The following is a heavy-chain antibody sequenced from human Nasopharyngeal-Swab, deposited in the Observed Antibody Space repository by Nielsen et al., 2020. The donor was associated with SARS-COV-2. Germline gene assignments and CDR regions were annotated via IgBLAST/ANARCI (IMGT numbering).Heavy chain of an antibody. J-gene: IGHJ6*03. Sequence: SETLSLTCAVSGYSISSDNYWAWIRQSSGKGLEWIGSVYHSGSTYYNPSHKSRATISVDTSNNQFSLKLTSVTAADTAVYYCGRHGAGTGGNRVYYYYYVNVWGKGTTVTVSS. CDR2: VYHSGST. D-gene: IGHD1-1*01. CDR1: GYSISSDNY. V-gene: IGHV4-38-2*01. CDR3: GRHGAGTGGNRVYYYYYVNV.